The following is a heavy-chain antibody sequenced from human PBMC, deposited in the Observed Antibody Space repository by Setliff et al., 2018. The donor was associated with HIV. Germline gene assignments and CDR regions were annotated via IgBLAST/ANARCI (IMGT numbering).Heavy chain of an antibody. CDR2: VFVGDSDT. V-gene: IGHV5-51*01. CDR3: ATYADRESNRFDP. CDR1: GYNFNNND. D-gene: IGHD3-10*01. J-gene: IGHJ5*02. Sequence: GESLKISCKGLGYNFNNNDIGWVRQMPGKGLEWMAVVFVGDSDTSTDSPSFQGQVTFSVDKSIRTAYLQWSSLKASDTAVYYCATYADRESNRFDPWGQGILVTVSS.